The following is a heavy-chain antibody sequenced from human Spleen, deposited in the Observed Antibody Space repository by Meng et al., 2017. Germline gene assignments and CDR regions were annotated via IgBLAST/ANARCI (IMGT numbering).Heavy chain of an antibody. J-gene: IGHJ4*02. CDR2: INTDGSST. CDR1: GFTFSIYW. V-gene: IGHV3-74*01. Sequence: PLGGSGGALFQPGGSLRLSCTASGFTFSIYWMHWVRQAPGKGPVWVSRINTDGSSTDYADSVKGRFTISRDNAKNTLYLQMNSLRAEDTAMYYCARFTPFDYWGQGTLVTVSS. CDR3: ARFTPFDY.